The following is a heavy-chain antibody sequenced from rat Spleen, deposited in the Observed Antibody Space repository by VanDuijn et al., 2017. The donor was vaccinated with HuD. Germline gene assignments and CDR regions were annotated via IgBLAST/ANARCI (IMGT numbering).Heavy chain of an antibody. J-gene: IGHJ2*01. Sequence: EVQLVETGGGLVQPGRSLKLSCVASGFTFSTYWMYWIRQAPGKGLEWISSINTDGGNTYYRDSVKGRFTISRDNAKSTLYLQMDSLRSEDTATYYCTRRGITNYFDYWGQGVMVTVSS. V-gene: IGHV5-58*01. CDR2: INTDGGNT. CDR1: GFTFSTYW. D-gene: IGHD1-4*01. CDR3: TRRGITNYFDY.